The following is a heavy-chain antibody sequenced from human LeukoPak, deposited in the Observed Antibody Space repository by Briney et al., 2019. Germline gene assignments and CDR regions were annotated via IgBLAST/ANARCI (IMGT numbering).Heavy chain of an antibody. Sequence: SETLSLTCTVSVSISSYYWSWIRQPPGKGLEWIGYIYTSGSTNYNPSLKSRVTISVDPSKNQFSLDLSSVTAADTAVYYCARQKCTSTSCLTRNAFDIWGQGTMVTVSS. D-gene: IGHD2-2*01. CDR3: ARQKCTSTSCLTRNAFDI. CDR2: IYTSGST. J-gene: IGHJ3*02. CDR1: VSISSYY. V-gene: IGHV4-4*09.